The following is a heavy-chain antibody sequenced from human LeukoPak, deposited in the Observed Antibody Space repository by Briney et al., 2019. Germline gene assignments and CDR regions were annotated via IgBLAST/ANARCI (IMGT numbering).Heavy chain of an antibody. CDR2: IYSGGST. V-gene: IGHV3-53*01. D-gene: IGHD1-26*01. CDR3: ARTGGSYLVYFDY. J-gene: IGHJ4*02. CDR1: GFTVSSNY. Sequence: GGSLRLSCAASGFTVSSNYMSWVRQAPGKGLEWVSVIYSGGSTYYADSVKGRFTISRDNSKNTLYLQMNSLRAEDTAVYYCARTGGSYLVYFDYWGQGTLVTVSS.